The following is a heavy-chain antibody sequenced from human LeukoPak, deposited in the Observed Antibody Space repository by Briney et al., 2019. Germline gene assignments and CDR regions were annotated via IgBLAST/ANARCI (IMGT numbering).Heavy chain of an antibody. CDR3: ARAGESSSWYNGAEYFQH. J-gene: IGHJ1*01. CDR2: INPNSGGT. V-gene: IGHV1-2*02. Sequence: ASVKVSCKASGYTFTGYYMHWVRQAPGQGLEWMGWINPNSGGTNYAQKFQGRVTMTRDTSISTAYMELSRLRSDDTAVYYCARAGESSSWYNGAEYFQHWGQGTLVTVSS. D-gene: IGHD6-13*01. CDR1: GYTFTGYY.